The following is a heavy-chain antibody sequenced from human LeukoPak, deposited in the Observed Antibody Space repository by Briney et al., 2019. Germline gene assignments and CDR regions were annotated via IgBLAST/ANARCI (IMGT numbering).Heavy chain of an antibody. CDR1: GFTFGSYW. D-gene: IGHD5-18*01. CDR3: ARGYNYAHGVFDS. J-gene: IGHJ4*02. V-gene: IGHV3-74*01. Sequence: GGPLNFSCAASGFTFGSYWMHWFGQAPGKGLVWFSRINSDGSSTSYADSVKGRFPISRDNAKNTLYLQMNSLRAEDTAVYYCARGYNYAHGVFDSWGQGTLVTVSS. CDR2: INSDGSST.